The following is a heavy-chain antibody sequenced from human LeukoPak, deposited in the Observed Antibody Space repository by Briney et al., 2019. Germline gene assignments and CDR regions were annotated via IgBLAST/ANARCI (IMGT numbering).Heavy chain of an antibody. J-gene: IGHJ5*02. CDR2: IYYSGST. CDR1: GGSISSHGYY. V-gene: IGHV4-39*07. D-gene: IGHD2-15*01. Sequence: SESLSLTCTVSGGSISSHGYYWGWIRQPPGKGLEWIGTIYYSGSTYYNPSLKSRVTISVDTSKNQFSLKLSSVTAADTAVYYCARDIKCSGGSCALNWFDPWGQGTLVTVSS. CDR3: ARDIKCSGGSCALNWFDP.